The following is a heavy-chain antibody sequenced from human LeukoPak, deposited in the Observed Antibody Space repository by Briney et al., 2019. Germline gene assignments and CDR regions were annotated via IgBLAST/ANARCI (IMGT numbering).Heavy chain of an antibody. Sequence: GASVKVSCKASGGDFNNYAINWVRQAPGQRRKGMGRISLVFDTAGYAQSLQDRVTITADNSTATVYMELSRLRSEDTAVYFCATEGKESWGYFDYWGQGTLVTVSS. CDR1: GGDFNNYA. D-gene: IGHD3-16*01. CDR2: ISLVFDTA. V-gene: IGHV1-69*06. CDR3: ATEGKESWGYFDY. J-gene: IGHJ4*02.